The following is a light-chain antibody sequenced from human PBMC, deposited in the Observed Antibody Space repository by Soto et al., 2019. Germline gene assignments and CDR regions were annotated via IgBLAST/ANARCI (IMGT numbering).Light chain of an antibody. Sequence: QSVLTQPPSASGTPGQRVTISCSGSSSNIGTNTVNWYQCLPGTAPRLLIYSNNQRPSGVPDRFSVSKSGTSASLAISGLQSEDEADYYCATWDDSLSGYVFGTGTKVTVL. CDR3: ATWDDSLSGYV. CDR1: SSNIGTNT. CDR2: SNN. V-gene: IGLV1-44*01. J-gene: IGLJ1*01.